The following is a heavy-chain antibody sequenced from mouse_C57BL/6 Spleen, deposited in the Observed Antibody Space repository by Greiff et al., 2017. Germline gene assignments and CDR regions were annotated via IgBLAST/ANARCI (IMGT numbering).Heavy chain of an antibody. CDR1: GFSLTSYA. Sequence: VNVVESGPGLVAPSQSLSITCTVSGFSLTSYAISWVRQPPGKGLEWLGVIWTGGGTNYNSALKSRLSISKDNSKSQVFLKMNSLQTDDTARYYWARRRGPIYYYAMDYWGQGTSVTVSS. CDR3: ARRRGPIYYYAMDY. V-gene: IGHV2-9-1*01. CDR2: IWTGGGT. J-gene: IGHJ4*01.